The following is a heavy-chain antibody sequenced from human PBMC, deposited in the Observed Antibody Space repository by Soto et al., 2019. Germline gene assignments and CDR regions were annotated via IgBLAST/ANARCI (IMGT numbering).Heavy chain of an antibody. CDR2: IYHSGST. V-gene: IGHV4-4*02. D-gene: IGHD5-18*01. CDR1: GGSISSSNW. J-gene: IGHJ4*02. Sequence: QVQLQESGPGLEKPSGTMSLTCAGYGGSISSSNWWSWVRQPPGRRQEWIGEIYHSGSTNYNPSLKSRVTISVDKSKNQFSRKLSSVTAADTAVYSCARTPWDGYTGYYFDYWGQGTLVTVSS. CDR3: ARTPWDGYTGYYFDY.